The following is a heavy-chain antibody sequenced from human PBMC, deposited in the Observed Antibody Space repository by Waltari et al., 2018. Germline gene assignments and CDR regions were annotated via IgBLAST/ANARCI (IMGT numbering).Heavy chain of an antibody. Sequence: QVQLVESGGGVVQPGRSLRLSCAASGFIFTTYALHWARQAPGKGLAVGAGISKDGSNEDYADSVKGRFTISRDNSRNTLSLQMNSLETEDAAVYFCAREVGVAAGTGFDFGGQGTLVTVSA. CDR2: ISKDGSNE. J-gene: IGHJ4*02. CDR3: AREVGVAAGTGFDF. V-gene: IGHV3-30*04. CDR1: GFIFTTYA. D-gene: IGHD6-19*01.